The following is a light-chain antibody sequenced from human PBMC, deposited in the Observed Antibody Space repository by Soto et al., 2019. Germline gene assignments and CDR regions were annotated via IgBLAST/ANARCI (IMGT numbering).Light chain of an antibody. CDR2: DAS. J-gene: IGKJ5*01. V-gene: IGKV3-11*01. CDR1: QSVNSF. Sequence: EIVLTQSPATLSLSPGERATLSCRASQSVNSFLAWYQQKPGQAPRLLIYDASNRATGIPARFSGSGSETYFTLTISSLEPGDFAVYYCQQRSSWPVTFGQGTRLEIK. CDR3: QQRSSWPVT.